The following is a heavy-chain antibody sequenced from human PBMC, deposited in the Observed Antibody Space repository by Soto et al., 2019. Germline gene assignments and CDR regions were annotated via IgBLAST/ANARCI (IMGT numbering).Heavy chain of an antibody. CDR3: AKDGIRGIHMDH. J-gene: IGHJ4*02. CDR2: ISVSADNT. CDR1: GFSLGSYP. Sequence: PGGSLRLSCAGSGFSLGSYPMSWVRQAPGKGLQWVSSISVSADNTYYADSVRGRLNISRDSSKRTLYLQMNSLRAEDTAVYYCAKDGIRGIHMDHWGQGTPVTVSA. D-gene: IGHD1-1*01. V-gene: IGHV3-23*01.